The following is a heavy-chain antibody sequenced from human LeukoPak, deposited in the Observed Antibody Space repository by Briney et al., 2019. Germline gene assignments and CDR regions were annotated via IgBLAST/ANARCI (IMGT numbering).Heavy chain of an antibody. Sequence: ASVKVSCKSSGYTFTSYGITWVRQAPGRGLEWMGWINTYYGNTDYAQNFQGRVTMTTDTSTSTAYMELRSLRSDDTAVYYCARGRFGDISFDYWGQGTLVTVSS. V-gene: IGHV1-18*01. CDR1: GYTFTSYG. D-gene: IGHD3-10*01. CDR3: ARGRFGDISFDY. J-gene: IGHJ4*02. CDR2: INTYYGNT.